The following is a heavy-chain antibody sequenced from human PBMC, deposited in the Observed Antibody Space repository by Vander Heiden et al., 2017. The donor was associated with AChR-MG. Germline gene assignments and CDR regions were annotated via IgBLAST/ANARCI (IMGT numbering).Heavy chain of an antibody. CDR2: ISWNSGSI. D-gene: IGHD1-1*01. Sequence: EVQLVESGGGLVQPGRSLRLSCAASGFPFDDYAMHWVRQAPGKGLEWVSGISWNSGSIGYADSVKGRFTISRDNAKNSLYLQMNSLRAEDTALYYCAKDRSGTLDAFDIWGQGTMVTVSS. V-gene: IGHV3-9*01. CDR1: GFPFDDYA. J-gene: IGHJ3*02. CDR3: AKDRSGTLDAFDI.